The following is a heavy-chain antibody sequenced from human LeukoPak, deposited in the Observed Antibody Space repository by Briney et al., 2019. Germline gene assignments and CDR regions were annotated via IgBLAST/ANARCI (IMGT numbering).Heavy chain of an antibody. CDR2: IIPIFGTA. D-gene: IGHD3-22*01. V-gene: IGHV1-69*13. CDR1: GYTFTSYA. J-gene: IGHJ3*02. CDR3: ATENYYDSSGSLRDAFDI. Sequence: ASVKVSCKTSGYTFTSYAISWVRQAPGQGLEWMGGIIPIFGTANYAQKFQGRVTITADESTSTAYMELSSLRSEDTAVYYCATENYYDSSGSLRDAFDIWGQGTMVTVSS.